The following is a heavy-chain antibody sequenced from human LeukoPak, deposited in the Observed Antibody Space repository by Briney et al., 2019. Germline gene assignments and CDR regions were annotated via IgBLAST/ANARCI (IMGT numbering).Heavy chain of an antibody. Sequence: WASVKVSCKASGYTFTSYGISWVRQAPGQGLEWMGWISAYNGNTNYAQKLQGRVTMTTDTSTSTAYMELRSLRSDDTAVYYCARIPQPLYHYDSSGYENDYWGQGTLATVSS. CDR1: GYTFTSYG. CDR3: ARIPQPLYHYDSSGYENDY. D-gene: IGHD3-22*01. V-gene: IGHV1-18*01. J-gene: IGHJ4*02. CDR2: ISAYNGNT.